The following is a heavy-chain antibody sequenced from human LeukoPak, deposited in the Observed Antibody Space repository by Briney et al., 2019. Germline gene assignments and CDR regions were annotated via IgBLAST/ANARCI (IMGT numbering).Heavy chain of an antibody. J-gene: IGHJ6*03. CDR1: GSTFSSYA. CDR2: IIPIFRKP. CDR3: ARVRLQDYYYYYMDV. V-gene: IGHV1-69*06. D-gene: IGHD2-21*02. Sequence: ASVKVSCKASGSTFSSYAISWVRQAPGQGLEWMGGIIPIFRKPNYAQKFQGRVTITADKSTSTAYMELSSLKSEDTAVYYCARVRLQDYYYYYMDVWGKGTTVTVSS.